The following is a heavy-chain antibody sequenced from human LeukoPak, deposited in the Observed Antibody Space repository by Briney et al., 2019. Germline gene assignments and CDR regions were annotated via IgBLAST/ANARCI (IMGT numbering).Heavy chain of an antibody. CDR3: AAGTGDYSARYYYYYYGMDV. Sequence: SVKVSCKASGFAFTSSAVQWVRQARGQRLEWIGWIVVGSGNTNYAQKFQERVTITRDMSTSTAYMELSSLRSEDTAVYYCAAGTGDYSARYYYYYYGMDVWGQGTTVTVSS. D-gene: IGHD4-17*01. CDR2: IVVGSGNT. J-gene: IGHJ6*02. CDR1: GFAFTSSA. V-gene: IGHV1-58*01.